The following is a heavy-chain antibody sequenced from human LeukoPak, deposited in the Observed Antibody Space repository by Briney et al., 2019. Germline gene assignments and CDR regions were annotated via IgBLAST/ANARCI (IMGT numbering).Heavy chain of an antibody. D-gene: IGHD4-23*01. J-gene: IGHJ3*02. CDR2: ISSSSSTI. CDR1: GFTFSSYS. Sequence: GGSLRLSCAASGFTFSSYSMNWVRQAPGKGLEWVSYISSSSSTIYYADSVKGRFTISRDNAKNSLYLQMNSLRAEDTAVYYCARVGFESLYYGGNSEAVGAFDIWGQGTMVTVSS. V-gene: IGHV3-48*01. CDR3: ARVGFESLYYGGNSEAVGAFDI.